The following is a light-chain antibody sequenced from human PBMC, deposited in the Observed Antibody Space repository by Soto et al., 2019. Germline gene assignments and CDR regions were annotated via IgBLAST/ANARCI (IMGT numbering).Light chain of an antibody. CDR1: QSVSSSF. Sequence: EIVLTQSPGTLSLSPEERATLSCRASQSVSSSFLAWYQQKPGQAPRLLIYGASSRATGIPDRFSGSGSGTDFTLTISRLEPEDFAVYYCQQYDTSPWPFGQGTKVEIK. V-gene: IGKV3-20*01. J-gene: IGKJ1*01. CDR3: QQYDTSPWP. CDR2: GAS.